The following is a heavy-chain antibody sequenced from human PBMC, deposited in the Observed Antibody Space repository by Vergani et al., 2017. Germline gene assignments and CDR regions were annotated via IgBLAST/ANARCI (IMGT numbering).Heavy chain of an antibody. J-gene: IGHJ3*02. CDR2: INPNSGGT. V-gene: IGHV1-2*02. Sequence: QVQLVQSGAEVKKPGASVKVSCKASGYTFTGYYMHWVRQASGQGLEWMGWINPNSGGTNYAQKFQGRVTMTRDTSISTADMELGRLRSDETAVYYCARDGVPVAAYAFDIWGQGTMVTGSS. CDR1: GYTFTGYY. CDR3: ARDGVPVAAYAFDI. D-gene: IGHD6-13*01.